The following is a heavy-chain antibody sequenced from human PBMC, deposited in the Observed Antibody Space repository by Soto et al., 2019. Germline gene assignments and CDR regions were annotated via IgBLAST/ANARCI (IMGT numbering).Heavy chain of an antibody. CDR2: IYRDGSTT. CDR1: GFTLSNYW. Sequence: EVQLVESGGGLVQPGGSLRLSCAASGFTLSNYWMHWVRQVPGKGLVWVSVIYRDGSTTRYADAVKGRFTISRDNGKNTLYLQMNSLRAEDTAVYYCTRDLGGERDYWGQGTLVTVSS. J-gene: IGHJ4*02. V-gene: IGHV3-74*01. D-gene: IGHD3-16*01. CDR3: TRDLGGERDY.